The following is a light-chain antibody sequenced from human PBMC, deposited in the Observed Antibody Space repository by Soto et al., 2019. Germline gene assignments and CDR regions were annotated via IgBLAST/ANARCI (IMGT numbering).Light chain of an antibody. CDR1: QSIGYW. J-gene: IGKJ1*01. CDR2: DAS. V-gene: IGKV1-5*01. CDR3: QQYNSYPWT. Sequence: DIPMTQSPSTLSASVGDRVTLTCRASQSIGYWLAWYQQKPGKAPNLLIYDASSLESGVPSRFSGSGSGTEFTLTISSLQPDDFATYYCQQYNSYPWTFGQGTKVDIK.